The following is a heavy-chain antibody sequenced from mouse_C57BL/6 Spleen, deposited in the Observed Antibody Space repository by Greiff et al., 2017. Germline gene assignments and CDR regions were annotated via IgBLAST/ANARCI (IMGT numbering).Heavy chain of an antibody. CDR2: IYPGDGDT. Sequence: QVQLQQSGAELVKPGASVKISCKASGYAFSSYWMNWVKQRPGKGLEWIGQIYPGDGDTNSNGKFKGKATLTADKSSSTAYMQLSSLTSEDSAVYFCAREAGYYGSSFDYWGQGTTLTVSS. CDR3: AREAGYYGSSFDY. V-gene: IGHV1-80*01. CDR1: GYAFSSYW. J-gene: IGHJ2*01. D-gene: IGHD1-1*01.